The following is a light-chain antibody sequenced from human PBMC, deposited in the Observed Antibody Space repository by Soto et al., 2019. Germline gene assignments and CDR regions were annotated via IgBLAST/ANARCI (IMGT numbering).Light chain of an antibody. CDR3: QQANTFPPRT. CDR2: TAS. CDR1: QPISMW. V-gene: IGKV1-12*01. J-gene: IGKJ1*01. Sequence: DIQMTQSPSSVSASVGDRVTITCRASQPISMWLAWYQQKPGRAPKLLIYTASTLQSGVPSRFSGSGSGTDFTLTISSLLPEDSATSYCQQANTFPPRTFGQGTKVDMK.